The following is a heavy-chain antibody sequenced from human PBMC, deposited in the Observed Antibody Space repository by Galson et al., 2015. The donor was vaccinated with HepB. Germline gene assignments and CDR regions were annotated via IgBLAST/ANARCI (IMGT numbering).Heavy chain of an antibody. CDR3: AKDLAVYCTSPNCYPYYYAMDV. Sequence: SLRLSCAASGITFSNYAMSWVRQAPGKGLEWVSAISGSGGSTYYADSVKGRFTISRDNFKNTLYLQMNSLRAEDTAVYFCAKDLAVYCTSPNCYPYYYAMDVWGPGTTVTVSS. CDR2: ISGSGGST. V-gene: IGHV3-23*01. J-gene: IGHJ6*02. CDR1: GITFSNYA. D-gene: IGHD2-2*01.